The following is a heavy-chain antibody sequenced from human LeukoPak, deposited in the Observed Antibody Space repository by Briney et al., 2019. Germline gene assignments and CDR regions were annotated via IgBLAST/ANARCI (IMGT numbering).Heavy chain of an antibody. CDR1: GLTVSSNY. J-gene: IGHJ4*02. D-gene: IGHD5-24*01. V-gene: IGHV3-53*04. CDR2: IYDNGDA. Sequence: GGSLRLSCAASGLTVSSNYISWVRQAPGKGLEWVSVIYDNGDAYSADSVKGRFTISRHNSKNTLYLQMNSLRPEDTAVYYCAGGSRRDGYDYWGQGTLVTVSS. CDR3: AGGSRRDGYDY.